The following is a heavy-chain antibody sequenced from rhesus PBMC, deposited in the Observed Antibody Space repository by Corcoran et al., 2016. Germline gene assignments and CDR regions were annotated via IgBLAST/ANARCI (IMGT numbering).Heavy chain of an antibody. CDR1: GASLRRNW. J-gene: IGHJ4*01. CDR3: GRPWDY. V-gene: IGHV4-80*01. CDR2: INGNSGTT. Sequence: QVPLQESGPGLVKPSETLSLTCTVSGASLRRNWWSWLRQSPGKGLEWIGEINGNSGTTNYNPSLKSRVTISKDASKNQFSLKLSSMTVADTAVYYCGRPWDYWGQGVLVTVSS.